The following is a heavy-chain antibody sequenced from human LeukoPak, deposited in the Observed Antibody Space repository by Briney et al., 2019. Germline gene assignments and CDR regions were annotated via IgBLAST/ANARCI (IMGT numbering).Heavy chain of an antibody. Sequence: PGGSLRLSCAASGFTFSSYSMNWVRQAPGKGLEWVSSISSTSTYIYYADSLKGRFTISRDNAKNSLYLQMNSLRAEDTAVYYCAKVDQIMTGYSSELMGLDYWGQGTLVTVSS. V-gene: IGHV3-21*01. CDR2: ISSTSTYI. D-gene: IGHD6-19*01. CDR3: AKVDQIMTGYSSELMGLDY. CDR1: GFTFSSYS. J-gene: IGHJ4*02.